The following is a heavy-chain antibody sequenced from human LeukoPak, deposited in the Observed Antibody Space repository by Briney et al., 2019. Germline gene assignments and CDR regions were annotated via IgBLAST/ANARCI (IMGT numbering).Heavy chain of an antibody. J-gene: IGHJ3*02. D-gene: IGHD3-22*01. CDR3: AKPQAITMIVVAKGAFDI. Sequence: PGGSLRLSCAASGFTFSSYGMHWVRQAPGKGLEWVAFIRYDGSNKYYADSVKGRFTISRDNSKNTLYLQMNSLRAEDTAVYYCAKPQAITMIVVAKGAFDIWGQGTMVIVSS. V-gene: IGHV3-30*02. CDR1: GFTFSSYG. CDR2: IRYDGSNK.